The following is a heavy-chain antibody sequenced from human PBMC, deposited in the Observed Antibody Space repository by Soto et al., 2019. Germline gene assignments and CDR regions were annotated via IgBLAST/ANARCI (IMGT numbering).Heavy chain of an antibody. CDR3: ARTRQNNHVLRFLEWSRGRTENYHYGMDV. Sequence: GVLRLSCAASGLTFSDYYMSWVRQAPGKGLEWVANIQEDGSEKYYVDSVKGRFSISRDNAKNSVYLQMNSLRDEDTAVYYRARTRQNNHVLRFLEWSRGRTENYHYGMDVWGQGTTVTVSS. D-gene: IGHD3-3*01. CDR2: IQEDGSEK. J-gene: IGHJ6*02. CDR1: GLTFSDYY. V-gene: IGHV3-7*01.